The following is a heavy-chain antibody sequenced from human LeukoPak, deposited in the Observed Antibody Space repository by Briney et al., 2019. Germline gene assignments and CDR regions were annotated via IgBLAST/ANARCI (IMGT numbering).Heavy chain of an antibody. D-gene: IGHD1-26*01. J-gene: IGHJ3*02. CDR3: ARGGPLSYSGSLYGAFDI. CDR2: ISYDGSNK. Sequence: GGSLRLSCAASGFTFNSYAMHWVRQAPGKGLKWVAVISYDGSNKYYADSVKGRFTISRDNSKNTLYLQMNSLRAEDTAVYYCARGGPLSYSGSLYGAFDIWGQGTMVTVSS. CDR1: GFTFNSYA. V-gene: IGHV3-30-3*01.